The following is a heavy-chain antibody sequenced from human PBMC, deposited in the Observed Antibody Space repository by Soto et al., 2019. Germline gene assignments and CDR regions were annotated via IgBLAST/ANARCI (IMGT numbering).Heavy chain of an antibody. V-gene: IGHV4-39*01. D-gene: IGHD2-21*02. CDR3: ASTTVVTPRYFDY. J-gene: IGHJ4*02. CDR2: IYYSGST. Sequence: QLQLQESGPGLVKPSETLSLTCTVSGGSISSSSYYWGWIRQPPGKGLEWIGSIYYSGSTYYNPSLKSRVTISVDTSKNQFSLKLSSVTAADTAVYYCASTTVVTPRYFDYWGQGTLVTVSS. CDR1: GGSISSSSYY.